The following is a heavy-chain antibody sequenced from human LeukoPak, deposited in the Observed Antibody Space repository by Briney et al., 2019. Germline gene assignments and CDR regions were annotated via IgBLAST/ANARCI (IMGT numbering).Heavy chain of an antibody. CDR3: ARPNITSYYDSRGYDAFDV. V-gene: IGHV5-51*01. CDR1: GYKFNAYW. D-gene: IGHD3-22*01. CDR2: IYSDDSDT. Sequence: EALKISCKGSGYKFNAYWNAWVRQMPGKGVEWMGIIYSDDSDTRYSPSLPGQVTISADKSVSIAYLQWSSLKASDTAMYYCARPNITSYYDSRGYDAFDVWGQGTMVIVSS. J-gene: IGHJ3*01.